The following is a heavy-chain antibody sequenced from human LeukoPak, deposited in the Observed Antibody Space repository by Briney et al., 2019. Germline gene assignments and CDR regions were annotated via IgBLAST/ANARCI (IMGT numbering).Heavy chain of an antibody. CDR1: GFTFDDYA. CDR3: AKDSGSYTQYYFNY. V-gene: IGHV3-9*01. CDR2: ISWNSGSI. D-gene: IGHD1-26*01. Sequence: GRSLRLSCAASGFTFDDYAMHWVRQAPGKGLEWVSSISWNSGSIGYADSVKGRFTISRDNAKNSLYLQMNSLRAEDTALYYCAKDSGSYTQYYFNYWGQGTLVTVSS. J-gene: IGHJ4*02.